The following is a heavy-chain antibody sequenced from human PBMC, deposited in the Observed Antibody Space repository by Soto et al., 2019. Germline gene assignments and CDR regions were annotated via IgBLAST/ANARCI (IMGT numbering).Heavy chain of an antibody. CDR3: ARDERGAAPATYYYGMDG. Sequence: ASVKVSCKASGGTFSSYAISWVRQAPGQGLEWMGGIIPIFGTANYAQKFQGRVTITADESTSTAYMELSSLRSEDTAVYYCARDERGAAPATYYYGMDGWGDGTKVTVPQ. V-gene: IGHV1-69*13. CDR1: GGTFSSYA. J-gene: IGHJ6*04. CDR2: IIPIFGTA. D-gene: IGHD6-13*01.